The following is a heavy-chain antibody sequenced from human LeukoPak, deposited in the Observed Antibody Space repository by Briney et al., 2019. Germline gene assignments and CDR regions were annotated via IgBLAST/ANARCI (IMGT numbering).Heavy chain of an antibody. CDR2: IHQSGST. J-gene: IGHJ4*02. D-gene: IGHD1-1*01. Sequence: SESLSLTCAVYGGSLSCYYWSWLRQPPGKGREWVGEIHQSGSTNYNPSVKSQVTIAVVTSKSQYSLKLRSVTAAGTAVYYCARGLDPSGLFDYWGQGTLVTVSS. V-gene: IGHV4-34*01. CDR3: ARGLDPSGLFDY. CDR1: GGSLSCYY.